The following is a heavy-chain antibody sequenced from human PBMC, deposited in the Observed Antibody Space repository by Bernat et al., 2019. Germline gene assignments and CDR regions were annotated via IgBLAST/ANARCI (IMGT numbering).Heavy chain of an antibody. CDR3: ARFYGSGSST. CDR1: GGSLSGYY. J-gene: IGHJ5*02. V-gene: IGHV4-34*01. D-gene: IGHD3-10*01. CDR2: ITHSGST. Sequence: QVQLQQWGAGLLKPSETLSLTCAVYGGSLSGYYWSWIRQSPGKGLEWIGEITHSGSTNYNPSLKNRVTISVDTSKNQFSLKLRSVTAADTAVYYCARFYGSGSSTWGQGTLVTVSS.